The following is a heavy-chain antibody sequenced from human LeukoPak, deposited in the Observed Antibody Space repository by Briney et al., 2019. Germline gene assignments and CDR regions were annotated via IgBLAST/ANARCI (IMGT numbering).Heavy chain of an antibody. D-gene: IGHD3-3*01. CDR1: GYTFTGYY. Sequence: ASVKVSCKASGYTFTGYYMHWVRQAPGQGLEWMGWINPNSGGTNYAQKFQGWVTMTRDTSISTAYMELSRLRSDDTAVYYCARGLWDSGPRALYTSFWFDPWGQGTLVTVSS. CDR3: ARGLWDSGPRALYTSFWFDP. CDR2: INPNSGGT. V-gene: IGHV1-2*04. J-gene: IGHJ5*02.